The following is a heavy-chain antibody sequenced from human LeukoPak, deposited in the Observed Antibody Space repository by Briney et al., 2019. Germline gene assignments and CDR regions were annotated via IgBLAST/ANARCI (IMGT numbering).Heavy chain of an antibody. D-gene: IGHD5-18*01. V-gene: IGHV3-21*04. CDR3: AKGGYSNGRYYYYYMDV. CDR2: ITSNGANM. J-gene: IGHJ6*03. CDR1: GLTFTKYY. Sequence: PGGSLRLSCSASGLTFTKYYMNWVRQAPGKGLEWVSSITSNGANMYYADSVKGRFTISRDNAKNSLYLQMNSLRAEDTAVYYCAKGGYSNGRYYYYYMDVWGEGTTVTVSS.